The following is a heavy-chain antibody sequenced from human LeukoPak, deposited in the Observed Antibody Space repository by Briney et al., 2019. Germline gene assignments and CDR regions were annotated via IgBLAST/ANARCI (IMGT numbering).Heavy chain of an antibody. CDR2: ISSSSSYI. CDR1: GFTFSSYS. V-gene: IGHV3-21*01. Sequence: GGSLRLSCAASGFTFSSYSMNWVRQAPGKGLEWVSSISSSSSYIYYADSVKGRFTTSRDNAKNSLYLQMNSLRAEDTAVYYCARVRYYYDSSGYWVYYYYGMDVWGQGTTVTVSS. CDR3: ARVRYYYDSSGYWVYYYYGMDV. J-gene: IGHJ6*02. D-gene: IGHD3-22*01.